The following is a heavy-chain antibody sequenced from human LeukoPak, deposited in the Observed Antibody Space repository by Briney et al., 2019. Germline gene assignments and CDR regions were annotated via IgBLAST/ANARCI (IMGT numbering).Heavy chain of an antibody. V-gene: IGHV3-49*04. CDR2: IRSKAYGGTT. J-gene: IGHJ6*03. CDR3: SYGSARDYYYYYMDV. CDR1: GFTFGDYA. D-gene: IGHD3-10*01. Sequence: QPGRSLRLSCTAPGFTFGDYAMSWVRQAPGKGLEWVGFIRSKAYGGTTEYAASVKGRFTISRDDSKSIAYLQMNSLKTEDTAVYYCSYGSARDYYYYYMDVWGKGTTVTVSS.